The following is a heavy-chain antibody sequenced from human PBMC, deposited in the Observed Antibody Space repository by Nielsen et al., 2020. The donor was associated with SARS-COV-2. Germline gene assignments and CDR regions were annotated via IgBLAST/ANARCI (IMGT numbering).Heavy chain of an antibody. Sequence: GSLRLSWAVYGGSFSGYYWSWIRQPPGKGLEWIGEINQSGSTNYNPSLKSRVTISVDTSKNQFSLKLSSVTAADTAVYYCARSRTVRYGMDVWGQGTTVTVSS. CDR2: INQSGST. V-gene: IGHV4-34*01. J-gene: IGHJ6*02. CDR3: ARSRTVRYGMDV. CDR1: GGSFSGYY. D-gene: IGHD4-11*01.